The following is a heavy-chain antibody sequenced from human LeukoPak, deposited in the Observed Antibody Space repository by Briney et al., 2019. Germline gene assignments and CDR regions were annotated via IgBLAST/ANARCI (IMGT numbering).Heavy chain of an antibody. J-gene: IGHJ4*02. CDR2: IIPIFGTA. CDR3: ASSRSSGWAISGY. D-gene: IGHD6-19*01. CDR1: GGTFSSYA. Sequence: AASVKVSCKASGGTFSSYAISWVRQAPGQGLEWMGGIIPIFGTANYAQKFQGRVTITADESTGTAYMELSSLRSEDTAVYYCASSRSSGWAISGYWGQGTLVTVSS. V-gene: IGHV1-69*01.